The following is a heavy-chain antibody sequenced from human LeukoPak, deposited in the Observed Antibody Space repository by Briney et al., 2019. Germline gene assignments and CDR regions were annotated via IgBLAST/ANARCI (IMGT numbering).Heavy chain of an antibody. V-gene: IGHV4-34*01. CDR1: GGSFSGYY. J-gene: IGHJ4*02. Sequence: SETLSLTCAVYGGSFSGYYWSWIRQPPGKGLEWIGEINHSGSTNYNPSLKSRVTISVDTSKNQFSLKLSSVTAADTAVYYCAREDLSGGSCYYFDYWGQGILVTVSS. CDR2: INHSGST. CDR3: AREDLSGGSCYYFDY. D-gene: IGHD2-15*01.